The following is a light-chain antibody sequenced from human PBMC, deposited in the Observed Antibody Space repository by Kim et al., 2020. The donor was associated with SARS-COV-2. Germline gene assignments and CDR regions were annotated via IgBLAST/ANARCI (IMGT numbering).Light chain of an antibody. CDR3: SSYTRSATCV. CDR2: DVT. J-gene: IGLJ1*01. CDR1: SGDVGAYNH. Sequence: GQSVTAACTGTSGDVGAYNHVSWYQQPPGKAPKLLVYDVTSRPAGVSNRFSGSKSGNTASLTSSGLQAEDEADYYCSSYTRSATCVFGAGTKVTVL. V-gene: IGLV2-14*03.